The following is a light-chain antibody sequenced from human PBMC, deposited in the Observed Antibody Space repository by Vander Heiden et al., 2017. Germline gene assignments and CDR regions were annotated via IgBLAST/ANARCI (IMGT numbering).Light chain of an antibody. CDR2: SGS. J-gene: IGLJ2*01. CDR1: RSNIATNY. Sequence: QSVLTQPSAASGTPGQRVSISCSGSRSNIATNYVYWYQQLPGTAPKLLIYSGSQRPSGVPDRFSGSKSGTSASRAISGLRSEDEADYYCASWDESLSGVVFGGGTKLTVL. CDR3: ASWDESLSGVV. V-gene: IGLV1-47*02.